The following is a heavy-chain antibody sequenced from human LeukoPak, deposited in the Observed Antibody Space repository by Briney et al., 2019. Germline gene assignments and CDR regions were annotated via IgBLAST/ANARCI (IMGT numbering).Heavy chain of an antibody. Sequence: SETLSLTCTVSGGSISSSSYYWGWIRQPPGKGLEWIGYIYHSGNTNYNPSLSSRVTISVDTSKNQFSLELTSVTAADTAVYFCARFPAKKADWGQGTLVTVSS. CDR1: GGSISSSSYY. CDR3: ARFPAKKAD. CDR2: IYHSGNT. V-gene: IGHV4-61*05. D-gene: IGHD4/OR15-4a*01. J-gene: IGHJ4*02.